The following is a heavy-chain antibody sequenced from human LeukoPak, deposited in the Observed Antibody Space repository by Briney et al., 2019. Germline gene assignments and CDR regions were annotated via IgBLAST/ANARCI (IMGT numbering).Heavy chain of an antibody. CDR2: ISSSSYI. D-gene: IGHD6-19*01. V-gene: IGHV3-69-1*01. CDR3: ARTETGGSGWYTLYFDY. CDR1: GFTVSSNY. Sequence: GGSLRLSCAAFGFTVSSNYMNWVRQAPGKGLEWVSSISSSSYIYYADSVKGRFTISRDNAKNSLYLQMNSLRAEDTAVYYCARTETGGSGWYTLYFDYWGQGTLVTVSS. J-gene: IGHJ4*02.